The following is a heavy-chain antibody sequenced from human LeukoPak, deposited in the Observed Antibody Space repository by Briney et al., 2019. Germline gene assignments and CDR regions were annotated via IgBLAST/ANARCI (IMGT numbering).Heavy chain of an antibody. J-gene: IGHJ5*02. D-gene: IGHD2-2*01. CDR2: ISSSGSTI. CDR1: GFTFSSYE. V-gene: IGHV3-48*03. CDR3: AREGYCSSTSCYEVGWFDP. Sequence: GGSLRLPCAASGFTFSSYEMNWVRQAPGKGLEWVSYISSSGSTIYYADSVKGRFTISRDNAKNSLYLQMNSLRAEDTAVYYCAREGYCSSTSCYEVGWFDPWGQGTLVTVSS.